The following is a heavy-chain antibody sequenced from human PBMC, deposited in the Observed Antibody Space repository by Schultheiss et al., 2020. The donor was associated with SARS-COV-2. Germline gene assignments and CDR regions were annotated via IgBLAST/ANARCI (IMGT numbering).Heavy chain of an antibody. J-gene: IGHJ4*02. CDR2: ISSSSSTI. V-gene: IGHV3-48*02. D-gene: IGHD3-16*01. Sequence: GGSLRLSCAASGFTFSSYEMNWVRQAPGKGLEWVSYISSSSSTIYYADSVKGRFTISRDNAKNSLYLQMNSLRDEDTAVYYCTTGGLWGLYYFDYWGQGTLVTVSS. CDR3: TTGGLWGLYYFDY. CDR1: GFTFSSYE.